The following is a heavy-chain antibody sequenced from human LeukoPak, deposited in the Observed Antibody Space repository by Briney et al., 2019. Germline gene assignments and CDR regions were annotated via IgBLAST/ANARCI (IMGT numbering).Heavy chain of an antibody. Sequence: SVEVSCKASGGTFSSYAISWVRQAPGQGLEWMGRIIPIFGTANYAQKFQGRVTITTDESTSTAYMELSSLRSEDTAVYYCARDYGYSYGYPGAYWGQGTLVTVSS. D-gene: IGHD5-18*01. CDR1: GGTFSSYA. V-gene: IGHV1-69*05. CDR2: IIPIFGTA. CDR3: ARDYGYSYGYPGAY. J-gene: IGHJ4*02.